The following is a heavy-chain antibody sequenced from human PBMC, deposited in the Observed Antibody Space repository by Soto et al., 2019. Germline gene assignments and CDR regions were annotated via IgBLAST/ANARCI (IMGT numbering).Heavy chain of an antibody. J-gene: IGHJ4*02. D-gene: IGHD3-22*01. Sequence: GASVKVSCKSSGYTFTSYVISWVRQAPGQGLEWMGWISAYNGNTNYAQKLQGRVTMTTDTSTSTAYMELRSLRSDDTAVYYCARVTPPLYDSSGYYWGVTPDAPDFDYWGQGTLVTVSS. V-gene: IGHV1-18*01. CDR3: ARVTPPLYDSSGYYWGVTPDAPDFDY. CDR1: GYTFTSYV. CDR2: ISAYNGNT.